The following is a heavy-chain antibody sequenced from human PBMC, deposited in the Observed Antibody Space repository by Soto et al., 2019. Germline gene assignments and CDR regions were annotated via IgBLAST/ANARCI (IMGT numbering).Heavy chain of an antibody. V-gene: IGHV4-4*02. CDR3: ARGGWCSDY. CDR1: GDSISTNDW. Sequence: QVQLQESGPGLVKPLGTLSLTCAVSGDSISTNDWRYWVRQSPGKGLGRIGEISYAGVNYDPTLRRRASIAIDKSQNEFTLDLTSVPTADTGIYYCARGGWCSDYWGQGTQVLVSS. D-gene: IGHD6-19*01. J-gene: IGHJ4*02. CDR2: ISYAGV.